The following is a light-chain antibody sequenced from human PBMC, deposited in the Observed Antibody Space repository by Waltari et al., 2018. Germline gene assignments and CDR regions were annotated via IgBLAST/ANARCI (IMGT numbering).Light chain of an antibody. V-gene: IGKV1-17*01. CDR3: LQHNTYPLT. CDR2: GAS. J-gene: IGKJ4*01. CDR1: QAIRND. Sequence: DIQMTQSPSSLSASVGDRVTITCRTSQAIRNDLGWFQQKPGKSPKRLIHGASRLQSGVPSRFSGSGYGTEFTLTINSLQPEDFATYYCLQHNTYPLTFGGGTNVEIK.